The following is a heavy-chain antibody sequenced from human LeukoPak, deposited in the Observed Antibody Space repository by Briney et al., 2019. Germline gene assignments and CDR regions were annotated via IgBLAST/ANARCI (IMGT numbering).Heavy chain of an antibody. J-gene: IGHJ4*02. Sequence: PGGSLRLSCAASGFTFSSYWMSWVRQAPGKGLEWVANIKQDGSEKYYVDSVKGRFTISRDNAKNSLYLQMNSLRAEDTAVYYCARVWFSDPSSSWNPFDYWGQGTLVTVSS. CDR2: IKQDGSEK. CDR3: ARVWFSDPSSSWNPFDY. D-gene: IGHD6-13*01. V-gene: IGHV3-7*01. CDR1: GFTFSSYW.